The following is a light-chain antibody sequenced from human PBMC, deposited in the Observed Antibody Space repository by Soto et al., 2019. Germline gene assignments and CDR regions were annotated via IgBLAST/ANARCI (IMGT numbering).Light chain of an antibody. Sequence: QSALTQPASVSGSPGQSITISCTGTSSDVGDNNYVSWYQQHPGKAPKLMIYDVTHRPSGISNRFSGSKSGNTASLTISGLQAEDEAHYYCSSYTSSSTLYVFGSGTQLTVL. CDR1: SSDVGDNNY. CDR3: SSYTSSSTLYV. CDR2: DVT. V-gene: IGLV2-14*01. J-gene: IGLJ1*01.